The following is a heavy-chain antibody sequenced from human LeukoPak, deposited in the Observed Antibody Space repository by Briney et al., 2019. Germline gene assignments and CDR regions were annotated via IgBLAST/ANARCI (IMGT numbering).Heavy chain of an antibody. CDR3: AKKRDAFDI. Sequence: GGSLRLSCVASGFTFSSYAMGRVRQAPGKRPEWVSSLTDSGGTTYYVDSVKGRFTISRDNSKNTLYLHMNSLRAEDTAMYYCAKKRDAFDIWGQGTVVAVSS. V-gene: IGHV3-23*01. J-gene: IGHJ3*02. CDR2: LTDSGGTT. D-gene: IGHD5-24*01. CDR1: GFTFSSYA.